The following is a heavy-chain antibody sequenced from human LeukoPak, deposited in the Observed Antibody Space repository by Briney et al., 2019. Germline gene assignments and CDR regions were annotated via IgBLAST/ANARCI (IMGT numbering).Heavy chain of an antibody. V-gene: IGHV1-8*01. CDR1: GYTFTSYD. Sequence: ASVKVSCKASGYTFTSYDINWLRQATGQGLEWMGWMNPNSGNTGYAQKFQGRVTMTRNTSISTAYMELSSLRSEDTAVYYCARGVGYCSGGSCYSTTVYNWFDPWGQGTLVTVSS. CDR2: MNPNSGNT. J-gene: IGHJ5*02. D-gene: IGHD2-15*01. CDR3: ARGVGYCSGGSCYSTTVYNWFDP.